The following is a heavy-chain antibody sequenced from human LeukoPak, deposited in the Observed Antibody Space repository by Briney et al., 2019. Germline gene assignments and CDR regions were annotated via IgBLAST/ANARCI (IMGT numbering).Heavy chain of an antibody. CDR3: ARPRRSTRDAFDI. V-gene: IGHV4-34*01. J-gene: IGHJ3*02. D-gene: IGHD2-2*01. CDR2: INHSGST. CDR1: GGSFSGYY. Sequence: PSETLSLTCAVYGGSFSGYYWSWIRQPPGKGLEWIGEINHSGSTNYNPSLKSRVTISVDTSKNQFSLKLSSVTAADTAVYYCARPRRSTRDAFDIWGQGTMVTVSS.